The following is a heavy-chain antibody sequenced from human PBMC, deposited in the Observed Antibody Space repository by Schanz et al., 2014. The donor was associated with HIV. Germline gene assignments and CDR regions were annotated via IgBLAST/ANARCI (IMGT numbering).Heavy chain of an antibody. CDR3: ARVSLAVAGGFDY. V-gene: IGHV3-23*01. D-gene: IGHD6-19*01. Sequence: EVQLLEFGGGSVRPGESLRLSCLASGFTFNNYAMSWVRQAPGKGLEWVAVINWNGDTTYYADSVKGRFTISRDNAKNSLYLQMNSLRDDDTAVYYCARVSLAVAGGFDYWGQGTLVTVSS. CDR1: GFTFNNYA. J-gene: IGHJ4*02. CDR2: INWNGDTT.